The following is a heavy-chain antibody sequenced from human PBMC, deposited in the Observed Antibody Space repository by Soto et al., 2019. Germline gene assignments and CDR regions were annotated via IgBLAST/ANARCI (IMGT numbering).Heavy chain of an antibody. Sequence: QVQLQESGPGLVKPSETLSLTCSVSGGSIGTYYWSWIRQSPGKGLEWIGNTYNTGSTNYNPSLKSRVTISIDTSKNQFSLKLSSVTAADTAVYYCAKGEQWLVPYYFDYWGQGTLVTVSS. V-gene: IGHV4-59*01. CDR3: AKGEQWLVPYYFDY. D-gene: IGHD6-19*01. J-gene: IGHJ4*02. CDR2: TYNTGST. CDR1: GGSIGTYY.